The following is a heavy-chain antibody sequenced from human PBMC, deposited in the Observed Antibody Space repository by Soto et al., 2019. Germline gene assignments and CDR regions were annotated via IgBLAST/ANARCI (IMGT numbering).Heavy chain of an antibody. CDR1: GFTFGSYA. J-gene: IGHJ1*01. D-gene: IGHD3-10*01. CDR3: ANYLVGRGKDAPAH. CDR2: ISINSNYR. V-gene: IGHV3-23*01. Sequence: EVQLLESGGGLVQPGGSLRLSCAASGFTFGSYAMTWVRLPPGKGLEWVSGISINSNYRNYADVVKGRFTISRDDSKNMVYLQMNNLRADDTAVYYCANYLVGRGKDAPAHWGQGTLVTVSS.